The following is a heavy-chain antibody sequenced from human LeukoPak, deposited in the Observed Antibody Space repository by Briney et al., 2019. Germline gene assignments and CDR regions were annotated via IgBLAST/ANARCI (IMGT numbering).Heavy chain of an antibody. CDR1: GFTFSNYP. Sequence: PGGSLRLSCAASGFTFSNYPMNWVRQAPGKGLAWVSTISGSGDYTYYADSVEGRFTISRDNAKNTLYLQMNSLRAEDTAVFYCVRDRFYGMDVWGQGTTVTVSS. V-gene: IGHV3-21*01. CDR2: ISGSGDYT. J-gene: IGHJ6*02. CDR3: VRDRFYGMDV.